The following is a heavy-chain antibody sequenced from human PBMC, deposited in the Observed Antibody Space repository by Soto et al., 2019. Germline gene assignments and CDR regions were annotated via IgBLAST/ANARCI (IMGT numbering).Heavy chain of an antibody. V-gene: IGHV3-30*03. J-gene: IGHJ5*02. CDR3: ATTTVVGAAGFDP. Sequence: LRLSCAGSGFNFTNYGMHWVRQAPGKGLEWVAIISNDGKISYYEDSVKGRFFISRDNSKHTLFLQMTSLRPEDTGVYYCATTTVVGAAGFDPWGQGTLVTVSS. CDR2: ISNDGKIS. CDR1: GFNFTNYG. D-gene: IGHD2-15*01.